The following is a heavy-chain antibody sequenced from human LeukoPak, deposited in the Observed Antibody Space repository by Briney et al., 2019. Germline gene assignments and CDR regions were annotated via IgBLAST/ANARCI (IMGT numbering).Heavy chain of an antibody. J-gene: IGHJ4*02. D-gene: IGHD2-15*01. CDR2: ICWADDK. Sequence: SGPTLVNPTQTLTLTCTLSGFSLSSDRVCLGWILQPPGKALEWLALICWADDKRYSPSLKTRLTISEDTSKNQVVFTMTSMDPVDTATYFCARGSLEGGFDYWGQGTLVTVSS. CDR1: GFSLSSDRVC. CDR3: ARGSLEGGFDY. V-gene: IGHV2-5*02.